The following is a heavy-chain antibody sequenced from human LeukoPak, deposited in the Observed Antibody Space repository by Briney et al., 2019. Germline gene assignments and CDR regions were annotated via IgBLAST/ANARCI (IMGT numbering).Heavy chain of an antibody. D-gene: IGHD3-3*01. V-gene: IGHV4-34*01. Sequence: SETLSLTCAVYGGSFSGYYWSWIRQPPGKGLEWIGEINHSGSTNYNPSLKSRVTISVDTPKNQFSLKLSSVTAADTAVYYCARDLTTPRRGFDYWGQGTLVTVSS. CDR3: ARDLTTPRRGFDY. CDR1: GGSFSGYY. J-gene: IGHJ4*02. CDR2: INHSGST.